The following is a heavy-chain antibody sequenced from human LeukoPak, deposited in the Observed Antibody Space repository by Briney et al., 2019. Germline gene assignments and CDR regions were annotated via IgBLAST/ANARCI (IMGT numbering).Heavy chain of an antibody. J-gene: IGHJ4*02. CDR2: INRSGST. CDR3: ASTERCSTTCPLDY. Sequence: SETLSLTCTVYGESFSGYYWSWIRQPPGKGLEWIGGINRSGSTNYNPSLKSRVIISLDTSKNQFSLKLSSMTAADTAVYYCASTERCSTTCPLDYWGQGTLVTVSS. D-gene: IGHD2-2*01. CDR1: GESFSGYY. V-gene: IGHV4-34*01.